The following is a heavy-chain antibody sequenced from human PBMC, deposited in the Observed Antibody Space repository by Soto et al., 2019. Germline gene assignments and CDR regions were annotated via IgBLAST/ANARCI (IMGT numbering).Heavy chain of an antibody. J-gene: IGHJ3*02. CDR1: GFTVSSNY. Sequence: GSLRLSCAASGFTVSSNYMSWVRQAPGKGLEWVSVIYSGGSTYYADSVKGRFTISRHNSKNTLYLQMNSLRAEDTAVYYCARLSLGYDGVNAFDICRQAPMLT. CDR3: ARLSLGYDGVNAFDI. D-gene: IGHD3-22*01. V-gene: IGHV3-53*04. CDR2: IYSGGST.